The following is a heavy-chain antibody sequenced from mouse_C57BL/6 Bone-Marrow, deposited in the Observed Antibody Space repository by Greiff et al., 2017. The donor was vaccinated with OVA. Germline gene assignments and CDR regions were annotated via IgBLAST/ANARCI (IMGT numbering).Heavy chain of an antibody. Sequence: EVMLVESGGGLVQPKGSLKLSCAASGFTFNTYAMHWVRQAPGKGLEWVARIRSKSSNNATYYAVSGKDRFTISRDDSHSMLYPQMNNLKTEDTSMYYCVRGSNYVLFAYWGQGTLVTVSA. CDR2: IRSKSSNNAT. CDR1: GFTFNTYA. V-gene: IGHV10-3*01. J-gene: IGHJ3*01. D-gene: IGHD2-5*01. CDR3: VRGSNYVLFAY.